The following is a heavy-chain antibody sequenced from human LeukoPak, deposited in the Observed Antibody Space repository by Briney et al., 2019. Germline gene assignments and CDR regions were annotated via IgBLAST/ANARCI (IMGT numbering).Heavy chain of an antibody. CDR3: ARDQEVPGGY. V-gene: IGHV3-30-3*01. CDR2: ISYDGSNK. J-gene: IGHJ4*02. CDR1: GFTFSSYA. Sequence: PGRSLRLSCAASGFTFSSYAMHWVRQAPGKGLEWVAVISYDGSNKYYADSVKGRFTISRDNSKNTLYLQMNSLRAEDTAVYYCARDQEVPGGYWGQGTLVTVSS.